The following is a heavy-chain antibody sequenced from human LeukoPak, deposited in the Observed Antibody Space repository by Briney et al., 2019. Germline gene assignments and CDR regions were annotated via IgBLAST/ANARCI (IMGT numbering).Heavy chain of an antibody. J-gene: IGHJ6*03. D-gene: IGHD6-13*01. CDR1: GFTFSSYA. V-gene: IGHV3-23*01. CDR3: AKIAAAGTSYYYYMDV. Sequence: PGGSLRLSCAASGFTFSSYAMSWVRQAPGKGLEWVSAISGSGGSTYYADSVKGRFTISRDNSKNTLYLQMNSLRAEDTAVYYCAKIAAAGTSYYYYMDVWGKGTTVTVSS. CDR2: ISGSGGST.